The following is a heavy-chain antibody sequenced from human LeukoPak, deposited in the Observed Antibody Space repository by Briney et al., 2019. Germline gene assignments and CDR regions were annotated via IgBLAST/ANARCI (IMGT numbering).Heavy chain of an antibody. CDR3: ARDPESYYYYYGMDV. CDR2: INHNGNVN. V-gene: IGHV3-7*01. CDR1: GFTFSSYW. Sequence: GGSLRLSCAASGFTFSSYWMNWARQAPGKGLEWVASINHNGNVNYYVDSVKGRFTISRDNAKNSLYLQMNSLRDEDTAVYYCARDPESYYYYYGMDVWGQGTTVTVSS. J-gene: IGHJ6*02.